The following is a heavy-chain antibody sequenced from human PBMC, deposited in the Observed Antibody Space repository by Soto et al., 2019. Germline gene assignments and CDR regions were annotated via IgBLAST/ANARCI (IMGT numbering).Heavy chain of an antibody. CDR1: GGSISSYF. J-gene: IGHJ6*02. D-gene: IGHD6-25*01. Sequence: SETLSLTCTGSGGSISSYFWSWIRQPPGRGLEWIGHIHYSGSTNYNPSLKSRVTISVDTSKNQVSLKLSSVTAADTAMYFCARQVSSGWRPYCYVLDVWARG. V-gene: IGHV4-59*08. CDR3: ARQVSSGWRPYCYVLDV. CDR2: IHYSGST.